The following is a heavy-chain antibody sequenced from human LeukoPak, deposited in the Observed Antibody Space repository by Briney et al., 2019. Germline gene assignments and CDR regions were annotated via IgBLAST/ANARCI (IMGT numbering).Heavy chain of an antibody. CDR3: ARDLVPMEGSGSYYKKTNWFDP. CDR1: GYTFSGTGYY. Sequence: ASVKVSCKASGYTFSGTGYYMHWVRQAPGQGLEWMGWINPNSGGTNYAQKFQGRVTMTRDTSISTAYMELSRLRSDDTAEYYCARDLVPMEGSGSYYKKTNWFDPWGQGTLVTVSS. J-gene: IGHJ5*02. D-gene: IGHD3-10*01. CDR2: INPNSGGT. V-gene: IGHV1-2*02.